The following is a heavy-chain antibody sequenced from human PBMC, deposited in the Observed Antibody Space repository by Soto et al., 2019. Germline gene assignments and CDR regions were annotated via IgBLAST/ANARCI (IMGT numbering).Heavy chain of an antibody. J-gene: IGHJ4*02. V-gene: IGHV4-30-4*01. D-gene: IGHD3-10*01. CDR3: ARDLGTGVFDY. CDR2: IDYSGST. Sequence: QVQLQESGPGLVKPSQTLSLTCTVSGGSISSGDYYWSWIRQPPGKGLEWIGYIDYSGSTYYNPPRKSRVTISVDTSKNQFSLELSSVTAADTAVYYCARDLGTGVFDYWGQGTLVTVSS. CDR1: GGSISSGDYY.